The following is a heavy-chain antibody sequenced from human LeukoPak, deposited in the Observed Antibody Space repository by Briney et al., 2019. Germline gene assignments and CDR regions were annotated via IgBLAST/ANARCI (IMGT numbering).Heavy chain of an antibody. CDR2: ISSSGSTI. J-gene: IGHJ4*02. CDR1: GFTFSSYE. Sequence: GGSLRLSCAASGFTFSSYEMNWVRQAPGKGLEWVSYISSSGSTIYYADSVKGRFTISRDNAKNSLYLQMNSLRAEDTAVYYCARDLSGYYGSGSSRDYWGQGTLVTVSS. CDR3: ARDLSGYYGSGSSRDY. D-gene: IGHD3-10*01. V-gene: IGHV3-48*03.